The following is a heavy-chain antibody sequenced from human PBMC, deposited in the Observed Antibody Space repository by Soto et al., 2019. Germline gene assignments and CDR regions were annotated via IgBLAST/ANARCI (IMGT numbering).Heavy chain of an antibody. CDR2: IYWDDNK. CDR1: GFSLSANAVG. V-gene: IGHV2-5*02. J-gene: IGHJ4*02. D-gene: IGHD3-10*01. CDR3: AHRSGFGELRY. Sequence: QITLNESGPPLVKPTQTLTLTCTFSGFSLSANAVGVGCIRQPPGKTLEWLALIYWDDNKRYSQSLKCRLTITEDTSQNQVVLTMTNMDRVDTATYHSAHRSGFGELRYWGKGTLVRVS.